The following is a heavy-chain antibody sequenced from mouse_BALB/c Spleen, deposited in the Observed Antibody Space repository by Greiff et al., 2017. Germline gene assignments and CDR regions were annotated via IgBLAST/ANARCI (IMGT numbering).Heavy chain of an antibody. CDR1: GYSFTSYY. J-gene: IGHJ1*01. CDR2: IDPFNGGT. D-gene: IGHD2-1*01. CDR3: ARYNGNYVGYFDV. Sequence: EVKLQQSGPELMKPGASVKISCKASGYSFTSYYMHWVKQSHGKSLEWIGYIDPFNGGTSYNQKFKGKATLTVDKSSSTAYMHLSSLTSEDSAVYYCARYNGNYVGYFDVWGAGTTVTVSS. V-gene: IGHV1S135*01.